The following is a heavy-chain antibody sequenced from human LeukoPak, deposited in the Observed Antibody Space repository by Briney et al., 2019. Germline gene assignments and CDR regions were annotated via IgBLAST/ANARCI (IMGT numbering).Heavy chain of an antibody. D-gene: IGHD6-6*01. V-gene: IGHV3-7*03. Sequence: GGSLRLSCAVSGFTFSGFWMSWSRQAPGKGLEWVASINSDGSEGYYADVVKGRFTISRDNAKNSLYLQINSLRAEDTAVYYCARSSYCSSSSVWGQGTMVTVSS. CDR3: ARSSYCSSSSV. J-gene: IGHJ3*01. CDR1: GFTFSGFW. CDR2: INSDGSEG.